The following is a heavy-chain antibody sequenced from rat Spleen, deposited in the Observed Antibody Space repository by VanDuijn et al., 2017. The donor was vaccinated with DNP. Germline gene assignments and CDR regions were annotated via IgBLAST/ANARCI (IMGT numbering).Heavy chain of an antibody. CDR1: GFTFSNYG. D-gene: IGHD1-11*01. CDR3: TTELRGWFAY. V-gene: IGHV5-27*01. J-gene: IGHJ3*01. CDR2: ISTSGGST. Sequence: EVELVESGGGLVQPGRSMKLSCAASGFTFSNYGMAWVRQAPTKGLEWVASISTSGGSTYYRDSVKGRFTISRDNAKSTLYLQMDSLRSEDTATYYCTTELRGWFAYWGQGTLVTVSS.